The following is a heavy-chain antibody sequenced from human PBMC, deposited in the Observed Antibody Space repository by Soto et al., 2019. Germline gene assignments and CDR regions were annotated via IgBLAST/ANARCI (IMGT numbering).Heavy chain of an antibody. Sequence: GGSLRLSCAASGFTFSDYYMSWIRQAPGKGLEWVSYISSSSSYTNYADSVKGRFTISRDNAKNSLYLQMNSLKAKDTAVYYCARGGRYCSGGSCYPYFDYWGQGTLVTVSS. D-gene: IGHD2-15*01. CDR3: ARGGRYCSGGSCYPYFDY. V-gene: IGHV3-11*06. J-gene: IGHJ4*02. CDR1: GFTFSDYY. CDR2: ISSSSSYT.